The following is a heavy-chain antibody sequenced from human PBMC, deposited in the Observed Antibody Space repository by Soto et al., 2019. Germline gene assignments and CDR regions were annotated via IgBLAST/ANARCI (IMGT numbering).Heavy chain of an antibody. Sequence: SETLSLTCTVSGGSISSYYWSWIRQPPGKGLEWIGYIYYSGSTNYNPSLKSRVTISVDTSKNQFSLKLSSVTAADTAVYYCARHVTGRFDPWGQGTLVTVSS. CDR1: GGSISSYY. V-gene: IGHV4-59*08. J-gene: IGHJ5*02. CDR2: IYYSGST. CDR3: ARHVTGRFDP.